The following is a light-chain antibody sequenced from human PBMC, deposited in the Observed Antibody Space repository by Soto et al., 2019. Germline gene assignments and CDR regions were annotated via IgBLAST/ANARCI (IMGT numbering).Light chain of an antibody. CDR1: NSNIGHNY. V-gene: IGLV1-47*02. J-gene: IGLJ3*02. CDR3: AAWDDSLIGPV. Sequence: QSVLTQPASASGTPGQRVTISCSGTNSNIGHNYVYWYQQLPRAAPKLLIFNNNQRPSGVPDRFSGSKSGTSASLAISGLRSEDEADYYCAAWDDSLIGPVFGGGTKVTVL. CDR2: NNN.